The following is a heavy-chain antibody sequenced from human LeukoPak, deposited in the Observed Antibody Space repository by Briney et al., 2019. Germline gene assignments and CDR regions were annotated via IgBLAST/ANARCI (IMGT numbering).Heavy chain of an antibody. CDR2: KNEGGSEK. Sequence: GGSLRLSCAASGFTFSTSWMGWLRQAPGKGLEWVANKNEGGSEKYYVDSVKGRFTISRDNAKNSLYLQMNSLRAEDTAVYYCAKDLSVLVRFGESSRERWFDPWGQGTLVTVSS. V-gene: IGHV3-7*04. D-gene: IGHD3-10*01. J-gene: IGHJ5*02. CDR1: GFTFSTSW. CDR3: AKDLSVLVRFGESSRERWFDP.